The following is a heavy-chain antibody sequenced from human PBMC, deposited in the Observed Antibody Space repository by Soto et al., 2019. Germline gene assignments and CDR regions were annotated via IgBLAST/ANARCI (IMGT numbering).Heavy chain of an antibody. V-gene: IGHV1-18*01. D-gene: IGHD1-26*01. CDR2: ISAYNGNT. CDR1: GYTFTSYS. J-gene: IGHJ5*02. Sequence: ASVKVSCKASGYTFTSYSITWVRQAPGQGLEWMGWISAYNGNTNYAQKLQGRVTMTTDSSTSTAYMELRSLRSDDTAVYYCARDLAATKSWFDPWGQGTLVTVSS. CDR3: ARDLAATKSWFDP.